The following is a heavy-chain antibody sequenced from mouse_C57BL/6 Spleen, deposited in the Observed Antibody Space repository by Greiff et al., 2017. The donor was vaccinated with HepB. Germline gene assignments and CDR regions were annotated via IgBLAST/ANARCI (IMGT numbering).Heavy chain of an antibody. CDR1: GYTFTDYN. CDR2: INPNNGGT. V-gene: IGHV1-22*01. Sequence: EVQLQQSGPELVKPGASVKMSCKASGYTFTDYNMHWVKQSHGKSLEWIGYINPNNGGTSYNQKFKGKATLTVNKSSSTAYMELRSLTSEDSAIYYCAREEINTVVGGYGYLEVWGTGTTVTVSS. J-gene: IGHJ1*03. CDR3: AREEINTVVGGYGYLEV. D-gene: IGHD1-1*01.